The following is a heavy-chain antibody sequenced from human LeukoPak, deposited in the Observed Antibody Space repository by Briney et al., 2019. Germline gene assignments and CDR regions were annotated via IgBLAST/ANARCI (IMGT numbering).Heavy chain of an antibody. D-gene: IGHD2-15*01. J-gene: IGHJ4*02. CDR3: AKAGAVVVVAVKYFDY. CDR2: ISGSSGST. V-gene: IGHV3-23*01. CDR1: GFTFSSYA. Sequence: PGGSLRLSCAASGFTFSSYAMSWVRQAPGKEREGCSAISGSSGSTYYADSLKGRFTISRDNSKNTLYLQMNSLRAEDTAVYYCAKAGAVVVVAVKYFDYWGQGPLVSVSS.